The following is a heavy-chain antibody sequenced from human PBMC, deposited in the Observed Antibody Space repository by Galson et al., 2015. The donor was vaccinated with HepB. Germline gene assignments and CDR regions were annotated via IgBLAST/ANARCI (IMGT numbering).Heavy chain of an antibody. CDR1: GGTFSSYT. CDR2: IIPILGIA. V-gene: IGHV1-69*02. CDR3: ARSLLWFGESSSDAFDI. Sequence: SVKVSCKASGGTFSSYTISWVRQAPGQGLEWMGRIIPILGIANYAQKFQGRVTITADKSTSTAYMELSSLRSEDRAVYYCARSLLWFGESSSDAFDIWGQGTMVTVSS. J-gene: IGHJ3*02. D-gene: IGHD3-10*01.